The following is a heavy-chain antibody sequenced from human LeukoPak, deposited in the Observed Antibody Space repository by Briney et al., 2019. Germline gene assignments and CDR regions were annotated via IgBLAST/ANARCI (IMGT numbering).Heavy chain of an antibody. J-gene: IGHJ5*02. CDR3: ARGLT. CDR1: GFTFTSYF. CDR2: INPSGGST. V-gene: IGHV1-46*01. Sequence: GASVKVSCKASGFTFTSYFIHWVRQAPGQGLEWMGIINPSGGSTNYAQKFQGRVTITADESTSTAYMELSSLRSEDTAVYYCARGLTWGQGTLVTVSS.